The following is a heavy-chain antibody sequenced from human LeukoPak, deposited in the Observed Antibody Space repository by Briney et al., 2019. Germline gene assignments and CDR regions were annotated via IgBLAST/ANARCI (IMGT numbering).Heavy chain of an antibody. Sequence: GGALRLSCAASGFTFSSYAMSWVRQAPGKGLEWVSAISGSGGSTYYADSVKGRFTISRDNSKNTLYLQMNSLRAEDTAVYYCATWGHFWSGYYLFDYWGQGTLVTVSS. CDR3: ATWGHFWSGYYLFDY. CDR2: ISGSGGST. D-gene: IGHD3-3*02. V-gene: IGHV3-23*01. CDR1: GFTFSSYA. J-gene: IGHJ4*02.